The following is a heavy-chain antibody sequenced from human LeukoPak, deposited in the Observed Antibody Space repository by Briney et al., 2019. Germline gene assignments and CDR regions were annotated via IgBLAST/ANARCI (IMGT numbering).Heavy chain of an antibody. Sequence: GGSLRLSCAASGFTFSDYYMSWIRQAPGKGLEWVSYISSSSNTIYYADSVKGRFTISRDNAKNSLYLQMNSLRAEDTAVYYCARGDCSGGSCYLSLTTIDYWGQGTLVTVSS. CDR2: ISSSSNTI. D-gene: IGHD2-15*01. CDR3: ARGDCSGGSCYLSLTTIDY. J-gene: IGHJ4*02. V-gene: IGHV3-11*04. CDR1: GFTFSDYY.